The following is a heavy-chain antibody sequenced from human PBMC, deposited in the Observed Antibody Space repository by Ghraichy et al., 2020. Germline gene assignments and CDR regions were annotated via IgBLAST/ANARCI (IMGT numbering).Heavy chain of an antibody. V-gene: IGHV1-18*01. CDR3: ARDAFSGSDNWSPNWFDP. J-gene: IGHJ5*02. CDR2: ISAYNGNT. CDR1: SYPFTNYG. D-gene: IGHD1-26*01. Sequence: ASVKVSCKTSSYPFTNYGFTWERQGPGQGLEWMGWISAYNGNTNYAQKFQDRVTMTTDTSTSTAYMELRSLRSDDTAVYYCARDAFSGSDNWSPNWFDPWGQGIFVTLSP.